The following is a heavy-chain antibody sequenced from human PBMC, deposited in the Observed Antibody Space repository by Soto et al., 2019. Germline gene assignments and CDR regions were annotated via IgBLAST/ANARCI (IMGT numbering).Heavy chain of an antibody. Sequence: QVQLVESGGGLVKPGGSLRLSCAVSGFTFSDYYMSWIRQAPGKGLEWVSYISDSSSYIKYADSVRGRFTISRDNAKKSLYLQMYSLRAEDTAVYYCARDLRTLYNYYGMDVWGQGTTVTVSS. J-gene: IGHJ6*02. CDR3: ARDLRTLYNYYGMDV. V-gene: IGHV3-11*05. CDR1: GFTFSDYY. CDR2: ISDSSSYI.